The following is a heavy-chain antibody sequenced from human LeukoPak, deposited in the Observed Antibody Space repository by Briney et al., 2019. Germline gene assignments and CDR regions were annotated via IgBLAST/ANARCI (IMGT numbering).Heavy chain of an antibody. Sequence: ASVKVSCKASGYTFTGYYLHWVRQAPGQGLEWMGWINPNSGGTNYAQKFQGRVTMTRDTSISTAYMKLSRLRSDDAAVYYCARADGGYTDYWGQGTLVTVSS. V-gene: IGHV1-2*02. J-gene: IGHJ4*02. D-gene: IGHD2-2*02. CDR3: ARADGGYTDY. CDR1: GYTFTGYY. CDR2: INPNSGGT.